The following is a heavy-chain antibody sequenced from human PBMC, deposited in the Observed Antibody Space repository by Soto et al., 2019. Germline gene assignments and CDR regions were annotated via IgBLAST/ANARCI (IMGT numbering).Heavy chain of an antibody. J-gene: IGHJ6*02. D-gene: IGHD2-2*01. CDR3: AAALVGYCSSTSCYHPGGYYYGMDV. V-gene: IGHV1-58*01. Sequence: PSVKVSCTASGSTFTSSAVQWVRQARGQRLEWIGWIVVGSGNTNYAQKFQERVTITRDMSTSTAYMELSSLRSEDTAVYYCAAALVGYCSSTSCYHPGGYYYGMDVWGQGTTVTVSS. CDR2: IVVGSGNT. CDR1: GSTFTSSA.